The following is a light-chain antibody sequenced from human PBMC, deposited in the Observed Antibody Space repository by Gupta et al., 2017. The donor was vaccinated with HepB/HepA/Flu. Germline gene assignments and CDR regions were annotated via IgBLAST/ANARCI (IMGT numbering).Light chain of an antibody. CDR3: AAWDDTRNGL. J-gene: IGLJ2*01. CDR1: DSNIGSNS. CDR2: RTS. V-gene: IGLV1-44*01. Sequence: SMLTPPPSASRTPGQRVTIPCSGGDSNIGSNSVNWYQQCPEKAHKLLFSRTSERPAGVPDRFSASKSGTAASLVISGLKSEEEADYCCAAWDDTRNGLFGGGTKLTVL.